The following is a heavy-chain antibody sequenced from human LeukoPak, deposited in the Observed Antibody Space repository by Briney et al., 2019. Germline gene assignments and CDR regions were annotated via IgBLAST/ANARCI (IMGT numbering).Heavy chain of an antibody. D-gene: IGHD3-10*01. J-gene: IGHJ4*02. Sequence: EPSETLSLTCTVSGGSISSDNYYWGWIRQPPGKGLEWIGSIYYSGTTYYNPSLKSRVTISVDTSKNQFSLKLSSVTAADTALYYCAKHYMGSSYNHGLDCWGQGTLVTVSS. CDR2: IYYSGTT. CDR3: AKHYMGSSYNHGLDC. CDR1: GGSISSDNYY. V-gene: IGHV4-39*01.